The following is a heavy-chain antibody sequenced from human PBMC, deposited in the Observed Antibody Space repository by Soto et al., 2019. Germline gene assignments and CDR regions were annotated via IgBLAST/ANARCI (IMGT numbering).Heavy chain of an antibody. Sequence: EVQLLESGGALVQPGGSLRLSCVASGLTFRNYDMTWVRQAPGKGQEWVSTVSGNGGETYYADSVKGRFTISRDKSKDTVYLVMNSLRVEDTAIYDCAKGGHQSCFDYWGQGTMVAGSS. V-gene: IGHV3-23*01. CDR1: GLTFRNYD. CDR3: AKGGHQSCFDY. CDR2: VSGNGGET. D-gene: IGHD2-2*01. J-gene: IGHJ4*02.